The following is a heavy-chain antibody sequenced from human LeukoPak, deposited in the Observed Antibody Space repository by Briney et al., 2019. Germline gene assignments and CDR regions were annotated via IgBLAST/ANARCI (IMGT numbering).Heavy chain of an antibody. D-gene: IGHD6-13*01. CDR1: GGSISRGNW. J-gene: IGHJ4*02. V-gene: IGHV4-4*02. Sequence: SETLSLTCAVSGGSISRGNWWSWVRQPPGKGPEWIGEIYHSGSTNYNPSLKSRVTISVDTSKNQFSLKLSSMTAADTAAYYCAKKAAASAADYWGQGTLVTVSS. CDR3: AKKAAASAADY. CDR2: IYHSGST.